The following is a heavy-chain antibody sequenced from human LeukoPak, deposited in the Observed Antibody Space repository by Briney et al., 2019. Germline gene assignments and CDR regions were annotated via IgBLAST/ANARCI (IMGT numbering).Heavy chain of an antibody. Sequence: SETLSLTCTVSGGSSSSSSYYWGWIRQPPGKGLEWIGSIYYSGSTYYNPSLKSRVTISVATSKNQFSLKLSSVTAADAAVYYCARDRYGEDYWGQGTLVTVSS. V-gene: IGHV4-39*07. CDR2: IYYSGST. D-gene: IGHD4-17*01. CDR3: ARDRYGEDY. CDR1: GGSSSSSSYY. J-gene: IGHJ4*02.